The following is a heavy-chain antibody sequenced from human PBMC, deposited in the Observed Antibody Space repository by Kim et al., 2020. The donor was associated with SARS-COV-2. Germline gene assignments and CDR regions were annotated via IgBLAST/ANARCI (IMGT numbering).Heavy chain of an antibody. CDR1: GDSISSSTYY. Sequence: SETLSLTCSVSGDSISSSTYYWDWIRQPPGKGLEWIGTIHQSGGTYYNPSLKSRVTISVDTSKNQFSLKVSSVIAADTAVYYCARHGDGEGKPDRVQIDPWGQGTLVTVSS. J-gene: IGHJ5*02. D-gene: IGHD3-10*01. CDR2: IHQSGGT. CDR3: ARHGDGEGKPDRVQIDP. V-gene: IGHV4-39*01.